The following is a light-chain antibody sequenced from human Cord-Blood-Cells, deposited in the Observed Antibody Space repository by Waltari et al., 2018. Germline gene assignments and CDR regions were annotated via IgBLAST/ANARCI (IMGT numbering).Light chain of an antibody. V-gene: IGKV3-11*01. CDR3: QQRSNWPPS. J-gene: IGKJ1*01. CDR1: QSVSSY. CDR2: DAS. Sequence: LSLSPGERATLSCRASQSVSSYLAWYQQKPGQAPRLLIYDASNRATGIPARFSGSGSGTDFTLTISSLEPEDFAVYYCQQRSNWPPSFGQGTKVEIK.